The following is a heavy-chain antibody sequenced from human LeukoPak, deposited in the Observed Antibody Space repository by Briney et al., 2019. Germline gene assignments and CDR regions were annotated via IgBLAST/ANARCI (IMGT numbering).Heavy chain of an antibody. CDR1: GGSISIYY. D-gene: IGHD5-24*01. J-gene: IGHJ4*02. CDR3: ARSGGRDGYNFGY. CDR2: IYYSGST. V-gene: IGHV4-59*01. Sequence: SETLSLTCTVSGGSISIYYWTWIRQSPGKGLEWIGYIYYSGSTNYNPSLKSRVTISVDTSKNQFSLKLSSVTAADTAVYYCARSGGRDGYNFGYWGQGTLVTVSS.